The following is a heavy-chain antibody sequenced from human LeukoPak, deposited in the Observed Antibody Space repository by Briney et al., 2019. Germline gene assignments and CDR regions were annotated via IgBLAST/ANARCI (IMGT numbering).Heavy chain of an antibody. D-gene: IGHD2-15*01. Sequence: SETLSLTCTVSGGSISNYFWSWVRQPAGKGLEWIGYIYYSGSTNYNPSLKSRVTISVDTSKNQFSLKLSSVTAADTAVYYCARRGCRGGSCYSRYIYFDYWGQGTLVTVSS. CDR3: ARRGCRGGSCYSRYIYFDY. CDR2: IYYSGST. J-gene: IGHJ4*02. CDR1: GGSISNYF. V-gene: IGHV4-59*12.